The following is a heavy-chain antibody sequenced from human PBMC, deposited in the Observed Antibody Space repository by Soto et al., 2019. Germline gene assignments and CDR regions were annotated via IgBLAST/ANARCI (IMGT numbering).Heavy chain of an antibody. Sequence: SQTLSLTCAISGDSVSSNSAAWNWIRQSPSRGLEWLGRTYYRSKWYNDYAVSVKSRITINPDTSKNQFSLQLNSVTPEDTAVYYCARDFAPGSSSWYDGYYYYGMDVWGQGTTVTVSS. CDR1: GDSVSSNSAA. CDR2: TYYRSKWYN. D-gene: IGHD6-13*01. CDR3: ARDFAPGSSSWYDGYYYYGMDV. J-gene: IGHJ6*02. V-gene: IGHV6-1*01.